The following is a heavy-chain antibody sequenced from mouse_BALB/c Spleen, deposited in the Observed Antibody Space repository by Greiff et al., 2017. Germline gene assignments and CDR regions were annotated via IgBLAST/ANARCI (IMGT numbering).Heavy chain of an antibody. Sequence: EVNVVESGGGLVKPGGSLKLSCAASGFTFSSYAMSWVRQTPEKRLEWVASISSGGSTYYPDSVKGRFTISRDNARNILYLQMSSLRSEDTAMYYCARGDGITTAWFAYWGQGTLVTVSA. CDR2: ISSGGST. V-gene: IGHV5-6-5*01. CDR1: GFTFSSYA. J-gene: IGHJ3*01. CDR3: ARGDGITTAWFAY. D-gene: IGHD2-4*01.